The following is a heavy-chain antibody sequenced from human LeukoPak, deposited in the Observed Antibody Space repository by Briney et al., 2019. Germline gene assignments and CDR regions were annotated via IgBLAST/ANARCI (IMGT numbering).Heavy chain of an antibody. CDR1: GFTFSSYD. V-gene: IGHV3-23*01. CDR3: AKLGGSKVY. J-gene: IGHJ4*02. CDR2: ISGSGGST. Sequence: GGSLRLSCVVSGFTFSSYDMSWVRQAPGKGLEWVSGISGSGGSTYYADSVKGRFTISRDNSKNTLYLQMNSLRAEDTAVYYCAKLGGSKVYWGQGTLVTVSS.